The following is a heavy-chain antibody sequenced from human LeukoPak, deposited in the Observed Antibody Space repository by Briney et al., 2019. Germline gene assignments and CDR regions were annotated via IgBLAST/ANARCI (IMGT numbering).Heavy chain of an antibody. Sequence: SETLSLTCTVSDASITSGTDYWSWIRQPAGKTLEWIGRISTSGSTNYNPSLKSRVHISVDTSSNQSSLKLDSVTATDTAVYFCSISGLQFDYWSPGTLGTVSS. CDR3: SISGLQFDY. CDR2: ISTSGST. J-gene: IGHJ4*02. D-gene: IGHD1-26*01. V-gene: IGHV4-61*02. CDR1: DASITSGTDY.